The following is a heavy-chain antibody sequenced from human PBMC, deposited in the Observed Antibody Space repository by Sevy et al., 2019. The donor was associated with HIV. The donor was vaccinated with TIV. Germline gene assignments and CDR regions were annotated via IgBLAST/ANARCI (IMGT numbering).Heavy chain of an antibody. D-gene: IGHD3-10*01. CDR2: ISWNSGSI. CDR1: GFTFDDYA. CDR3: AAVGFGELTAYYGMDV. Sequence: GGSLRLSCAASGFTFDDYAMHWVRQAPGKGLEWVSGISWNSGSIGYADSVKGRFNISRDNAKNSLYLQMNSLRAEDTALYYCAAVGFGELTAYYGMDVWGQGTTVTVSS. J-gene: IGHJ6*02. V-gene: IGHV3-9*01.